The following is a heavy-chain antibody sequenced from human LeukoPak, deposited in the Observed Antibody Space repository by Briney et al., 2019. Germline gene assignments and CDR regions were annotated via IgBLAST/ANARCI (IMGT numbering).Heavy chain of an antibody. CDR2: IKQDGSEK. D-gene: IGHD3-16*01. V-gene: IGHV3-7*01. J-gene: IGHJ5*02. CDR1: GFTISDYW. CDR3: VRNGGTDWYDP. Sequence: GGSLRLSCAASGFTISDYWMTWVRQAPGKGLEWVANIKQDGSEKTYVDSVKGRFTISRDNAKNSIFLQMNSLRVEDMAMYYCVRNGGTDWYDPWGQGTLVSVSS.